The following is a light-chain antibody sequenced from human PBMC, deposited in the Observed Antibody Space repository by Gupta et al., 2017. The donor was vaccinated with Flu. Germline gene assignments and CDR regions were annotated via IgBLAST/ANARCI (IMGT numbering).Light chain of an antibody. CDR1: QSISTW. V-gene: IGKV1-5*03. Sequence: VGDRVTIPCRASQSISTWLAWYQQKPVQAPKLLIYKASSLEGGVPSRFSGSGSGTEFTLTISSLQPDDFATYYCQQYNTFWTFGQGTKVEIK. CDR3: QQYNTFWT. J-gene: IGKJ1*01. CDR2: KAS.